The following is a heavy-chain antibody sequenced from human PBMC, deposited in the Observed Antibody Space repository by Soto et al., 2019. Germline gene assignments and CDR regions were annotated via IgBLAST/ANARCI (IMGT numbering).Heavy chain of an antibody. Sequence: PGESLKISCTGFGYTFTSFWIRWVRQMHGKGLEWMGRIDPGDTYATYSPAFQGHVTISADKATSTAYLQWSSLKASDTAMYFCARIYCTTTTCDSWFDPWGQGTLVTVSS. CDR2: IDPGDTYA. CDR1: GYTFTSFW. D-gene: IGHD2-2*01. J-gene: IGHJ5*02. V-gene: IGHV5-10-1*01. CDR3: ARIYCTTTTCDSWFDP.